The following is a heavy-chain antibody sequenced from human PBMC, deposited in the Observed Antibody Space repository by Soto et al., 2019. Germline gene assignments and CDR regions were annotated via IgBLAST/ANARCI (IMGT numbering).Heavy chain of an antibody. CDR3: ARAYYYDSSGPAHFDS. CDR1: GGTFSSYA. Sequence: QVQLVQSGAEVKKPGSSVKVSCKASGGTFSSYAISWVRQAPGQGLEWMGGIIPIFGTANYAQKFQGRVTITAAESTSTAYRELSSRRSEDTAVYYCARAYYYDSSGPAHFDSWGQGTLVTVSS. J-gene: IGHJ4*02. D-gene: IGHD3-22*01. V-gene: IGHV1-69*12. CDR2: IIPIFGTA.